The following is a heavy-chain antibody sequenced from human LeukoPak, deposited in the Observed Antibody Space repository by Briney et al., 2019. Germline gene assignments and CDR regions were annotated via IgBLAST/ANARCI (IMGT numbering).Heavy chain of an antibody. J-gene: IGHJ4*02. CDR1: GFTFSSYS. Sequence: GGSLRLSCAASGFTFSSYSMNWVRQAPGKGLEWVSSISSSSSYIYYADSVKGRFTISRDNAKNSLYLQMNSLRAEDTAVYYCARVSGTTRHFDCWGQGTLVTVSS. CDR2: ISSSSSYI. V-gene: IGHV3-21*01. D-gene: IGHD1-14*01. CDR3: ARVSGTTRHFDC.